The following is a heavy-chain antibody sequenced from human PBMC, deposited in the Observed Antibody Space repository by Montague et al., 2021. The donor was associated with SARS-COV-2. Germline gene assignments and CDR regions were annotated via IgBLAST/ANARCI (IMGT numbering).Heavy chain of an antibody. Sequence: CAISGDSVARHSAASNWHRPSPSTHLQLLCSPYYRSKWYNDYAVSVKSRITINPDTSKNQFSLQLNSVTAEDTAVYYCARELRRIIMIVDIRGFDYWGQGTLVTVSS. CDR2: PYYRSKWYN. CDR3: ARELRRIIMIVDIRGFDY. D-gene: IGHD3-22*01. J-gene: IGHJ4*02. V-gene: IGHV6-1*01. CDR1: GDSVARHSAA.